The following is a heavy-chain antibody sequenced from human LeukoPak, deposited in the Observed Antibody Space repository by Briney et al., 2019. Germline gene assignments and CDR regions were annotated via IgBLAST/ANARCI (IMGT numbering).Heavy chain of an antibody. CDR3: ARAARYCSSTSCRADFDY. V-gene: IGHV4-4*07. Sequence: SETLSLTCTVSGGSISSYYWSWIRQPAGKGLEWIGRIYASGSINYNPSLKSRVTMSVDTSKNQLSLKLTSVTAADTAVYYCARAARYCSSTSCRADFDYWGQGALVTVSS. D-gene: IGHD2-2*01. J-gene: IGHJ4*02. CDR1: GGSISSYY. CDR2: IYASGSI.